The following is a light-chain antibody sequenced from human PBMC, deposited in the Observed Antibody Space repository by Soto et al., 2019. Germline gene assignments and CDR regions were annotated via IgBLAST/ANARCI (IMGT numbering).Light chain of an antibody. V-gene: IGLV2-14*01. CDR3: SSYTSSNSYV. J-gene: IGLJ1*01. CDR1: SSDVGAYNS. CDR2: DVS. Sequence: QSAPTQPASVSGSPGQSIAISCTGTSSDVGAYNSVSWYQQYPGKAPKLMIHDVSNRPSGVSDRFSGSKSGNTASLTISGLQAEDEADYYCSSYTSSNSYVFGSGTKFTVL.